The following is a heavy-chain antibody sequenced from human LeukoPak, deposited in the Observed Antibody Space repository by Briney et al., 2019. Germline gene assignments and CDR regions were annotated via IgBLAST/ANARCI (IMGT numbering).Heavy chain of an antibody. D-gene: IGHD4-17*01. J-gene: IGHJ4*02. CDR3: ARSTYDYEDY. CDR2: IYYSGST. Sequence: PSETLSLTCTVSGGSIGSYYWSWIRQPPGKGLEWIGYIYYSGSTNYNPSLKSRVTISVDTSKNQFSLKLSSVTATDTAVYYCARSTYDYEDYWGQGTLVTVSS. CDR1: GGSIGSYY. V-gene: IGHV4-59*01.